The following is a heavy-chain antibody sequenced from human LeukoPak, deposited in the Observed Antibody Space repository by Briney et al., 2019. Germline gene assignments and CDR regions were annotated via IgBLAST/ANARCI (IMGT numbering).Heavy chain of an antibody. D-gene: IGHD6-19*01. CDR2: LDTSGST. CDR1: GGSISSGSYY. Sequence: PSETLSLTCPVSGGSISSGSYYWSWIRQPAGTGLEWIGRLDTSGSTYYNPSLKSRVTISVDTSKNQFSLKLSSVTAADTAVYYCARLRGYSSGWYLSDKIVHAFDIWGQGTMVTVSS. V-gene: IGHV4-61*02. J-gene: IGHJ3*02. CDR3: ARLRGYSSGWYLSDKIVHAFDI.